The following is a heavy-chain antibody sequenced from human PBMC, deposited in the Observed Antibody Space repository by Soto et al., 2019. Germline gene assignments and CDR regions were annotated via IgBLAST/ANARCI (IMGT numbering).Heavy chain of an antibody. V-gene: IGHV1-69*08. CDR3: ARDVTAMEALYYYDT. J-gene: IGHJ4*02. CDR2: ILPFLGST. CDR1: GGTLNTYT. Sequence: QLQLVQSGAAVKKPGSSVKVSCKASGGTLNTYTISWVRQAPGQGLEWMGSILPFLGSTNYAKKFLGRVTITADQSTSTMELSSLRSEDTAVYFCARDVTAMEALYYYDTWGQGSLVTVSS. D-gene: IGHD5-18*01.